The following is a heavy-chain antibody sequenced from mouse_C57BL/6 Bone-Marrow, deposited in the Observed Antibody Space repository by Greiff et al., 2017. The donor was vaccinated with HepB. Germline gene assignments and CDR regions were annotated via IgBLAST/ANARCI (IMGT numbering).Heavy chain of an antibody. CDR3: ARGEVNWDWYFDV. CDR2: IYPRSGNT. J-gene: IGHJ1*03. D-gene: IGHD4-1*01. Sequence: VQLQQSGAELARPGASVKLSCKASGYTFTSYGISWVKQRTGQGLEWIGEIYPRSGNTYYNEKFKGKATLTADKSSSTAYMELRSLTSEDSAVYFCARGEVNWDWYFDVWGTGTTVTVSS. V-gene: IGHV1-81*01. CDR1: GYTFTSYG.